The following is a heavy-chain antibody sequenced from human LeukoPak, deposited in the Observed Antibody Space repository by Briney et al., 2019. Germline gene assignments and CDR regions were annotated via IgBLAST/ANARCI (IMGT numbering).Heavy chain of an antibody. Sequence: PSETLSLTCAVYGGSFSGYYWSWIRQPPGKGLEWIGEINHSGSTNYNPSLKSRVTISVDTSKNQFSLNLTSVTAADTAVYYCARGRYSYGGAVGDYFDYWGQGTLVTVSS. CDR1: GGSFSGYY. CDR2: INHSGST. CDR3: ARGRYSYGGAVGDYFDY. D-gene: IGHD5-18*01. J-gene: IGHJ4*02. V-gene: IGHV4-34*01.